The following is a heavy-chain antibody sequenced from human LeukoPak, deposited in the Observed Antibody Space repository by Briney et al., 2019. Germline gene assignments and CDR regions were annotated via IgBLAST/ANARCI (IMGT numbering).Heavy chain of an antibody. J-gene: IGHJ4*02. CDR3: AREFRRYSGYDPGDY. Sequence: PSQTLSLTCTVSGGSISSGDYYWSWIRQPPGKGLEWIGYIYYSGNTYYNPSLKSRVTISVDTSKNQFSLKLSSVTAADTAAYYCAREFRRYSGYDPGDYWGQGTLVTVSS. CDR1: GGSISSGDYY. CDR2: IYYSGNT. D-gene: IGHD5-12*01. V-gene: IGHV4-30-4*08.